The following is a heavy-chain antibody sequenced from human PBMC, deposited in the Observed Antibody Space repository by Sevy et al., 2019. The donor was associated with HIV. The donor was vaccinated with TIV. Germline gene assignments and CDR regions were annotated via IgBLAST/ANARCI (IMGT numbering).Heavy chain of an antibody. CDR2: ISGSTIDT. CDR3: AKDRTHSLSWYYLDH. V-gene: IGHV3-23*01. Sequence: GGSLRLSCAASGFTFGNYAMNWVRQAPGKGLEWVSSISGSTIDTSYADSVKGRFTISRDNSQNTLYLEMNSLRAEDTAVYYCAKDRTHSLSWYYLDHWGQGTLVTVSS. CDR1: GFTFGNYA. D-gene: IGHD6-13*01. J-gene: IGHJ4*02.